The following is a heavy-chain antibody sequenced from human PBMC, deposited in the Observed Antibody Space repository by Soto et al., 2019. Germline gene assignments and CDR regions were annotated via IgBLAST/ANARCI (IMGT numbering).Heavy chain of an antibody. CDR3: AKRRGAGGHFDY. CDR2: VSLGGST. V-gene: IGHV3-23*01. J-gene: IGHJ4*02. CDR1: GFTFSSYA. D-gene: IGHD2-15*01. Sequence: DVQLLESGGGLVQPEGSLRLSCAASGFTFSSYAMGWVRQGPGKGLEWVAVVSLGGSTHYADSVRGRFTISRDNSKNTLSLQMNSLTAEDTAVYFCAKRRGAGGHFDYCGQGALVTVSS.